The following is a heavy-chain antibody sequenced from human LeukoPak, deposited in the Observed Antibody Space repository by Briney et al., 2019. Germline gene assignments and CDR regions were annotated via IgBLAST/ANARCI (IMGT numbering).Heavy chain of an antibody. J-gene: IGHJ4*02. D-gene: IGHD3-10*01. CDR3: ARAPTLYGSGPVLDY. Sequence: GGSLRLSCAASGFTFDDYAMHWVRQAPGKGLVWVSRINSDGSSTSYADSVKGRFTISRDNAKNTLYLQMNSLRAEDTAVYYCARAPTLYGSGPVLDYWGQGTLVTVSS. CDR1: GFTFDDYA. CDR2: INSDGSST. V-gene: IGHV3-74*01.